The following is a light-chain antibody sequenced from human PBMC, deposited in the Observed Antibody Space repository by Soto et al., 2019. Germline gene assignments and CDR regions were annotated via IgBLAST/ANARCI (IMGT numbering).Light chain of an antibody. V-gene: IGKV3-15*01. CDR2: GAS. Sequence: EIVMPHAPATLSVSPGERATLSCRASQSVSSNLAWYQQKPGQAPRLLIYGASTRATGIPARFSGSGSGTEFTLTISSLQSEDFSVYYCQRYHHWPPIPFGGGTKAETK. CDR3: QRYHHWPPIP. CDR1: QSVSSN. J-gene: IGKJ4*01.